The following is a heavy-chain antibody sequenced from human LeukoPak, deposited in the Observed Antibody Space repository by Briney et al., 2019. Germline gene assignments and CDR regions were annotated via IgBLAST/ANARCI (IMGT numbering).Heavy chain of an antibody. CDR1: GRSISSYY. D-gene: IGHD6-13*01. Sequence: SETLSLTCTVSGRSISSYYWSWIRQPPGKGLEWIGYIYYSGSTNYHPSLKSRVTVSVDTSKTQFSLKLSSVTAADTAVYYCARPSISWYWAFDIWGQGTMVTVSS. J-gene: IGHJ3*02. V-gene: IGHV4-59*08. CDR2: IYYSGST. CDR3: ARPSISWYWAFDI.